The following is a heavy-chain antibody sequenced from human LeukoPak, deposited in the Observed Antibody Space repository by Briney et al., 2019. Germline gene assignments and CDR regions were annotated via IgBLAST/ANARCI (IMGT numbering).Heavy chain of an antibody. D-gene: IGHD5-12*01. CDR2: ISYDGSNK. CDR3: AKDGVGYEDAFDI. Sequence: PGGSLRLSCAASGFTFSSYGMHWVRQAPGKGLEWVAVISYDGSNKYYADSVKGRFTISRDNSKNTLYLQMNSLRAEDTAVYYCAKDGVGYEDAFDIWGQGTMVTVSS. CDR1: GFTFSSYG. J-gene: IGHJ3*02. V-gene: IGHV3-30*18.